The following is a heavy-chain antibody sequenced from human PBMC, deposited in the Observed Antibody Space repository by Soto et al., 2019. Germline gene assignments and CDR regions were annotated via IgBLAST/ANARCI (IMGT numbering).Heavy chain of an antibody. CDR1: GYTFRTYA. D-gene: IGHD2-15*01. CDR3: AKGGGSCCFDC. V-gene: IGHV3-23*01. CDR2: ISGSGGNST. Sequence: EVQLLESGGGLVQPGGSLRLSCAAYGYTFRTYAMSWVRQAPGKGLEWVSAISGSGGNSTFYGDSVKGRFTISRDNSKNTLYLEMSSLGAEDTAVYYCAKGGGSCCFDCWGQGTLVTFYS. J-gene: IGHJ4*02.